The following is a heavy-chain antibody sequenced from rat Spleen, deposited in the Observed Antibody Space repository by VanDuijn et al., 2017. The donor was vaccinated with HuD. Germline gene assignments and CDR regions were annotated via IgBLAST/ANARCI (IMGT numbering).Heavy chain of an antibody. CDR3: ASLLQWSPFDY. CDR2: IKYDGSST. CDR1: GFTFSDYN. Sequence: EVQLAESGGGLVQPGRSLKLSCAASGFTFSDYNMAWVRQAPTKGLEWVATIKYDGSSTYHRDSVKGRFTISRDNAKSTLYLQMDSLKSEDTATYYCASLLQWSPFDYWGQGVMVTVSS. V-gene: IGHV5-7*01. D-gene: IGHD1-1*01. J-gene: IGHJ2*01.